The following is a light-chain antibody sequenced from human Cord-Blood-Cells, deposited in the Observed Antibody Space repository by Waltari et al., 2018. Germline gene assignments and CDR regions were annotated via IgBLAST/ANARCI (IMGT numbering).Light chain of an antibody. CDR2: EVS. CDR3: CSYAGSSTLV. V-gene: IGLV2-23*02. J-gene: IGLJ2*01. CDR1: SSDVGRSNL. Sequence: QSALTQPATVSGSPGQSLTISCTGTSSDVGRSNLVSWYQQHPGKAPKPMIYEVSKRPSGVSNRFSGSKSGNTASLTISGLQAEDEADYYCCSYAGSSTLVFGGGTKLTVL.